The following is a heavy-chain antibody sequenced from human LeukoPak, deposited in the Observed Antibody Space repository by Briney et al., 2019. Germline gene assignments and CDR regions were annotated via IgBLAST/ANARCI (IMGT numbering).Heavy chain of an antibody. CDR1: GGSISSYY. V-gene: IGHV4-59*08. D-gene: IGHD5-18*01. CDR2: IYYSGST. J-gene: IGHJ4*02. CDR3: ARHMGLGYSYGYPYFNY. Sequence: SETLSLTCTVSGGSISSYYWSWIRQPPGKGLEWIGYIYYSGSTNYNPSLKSRVTISVDTSKNQFSLKLSSVTAADTAVYYCARHMGLGYSYGYPYFNYWGQGTLVTVSS.